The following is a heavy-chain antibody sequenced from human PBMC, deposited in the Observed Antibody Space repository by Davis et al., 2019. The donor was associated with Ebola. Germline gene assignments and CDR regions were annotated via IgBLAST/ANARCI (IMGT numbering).Heavy chain of an antibody. Sequence: GESLKISCEASGFTFSSYVMTWVRQAPGKGLEWVSGISGSGGRTSYADSVKGRFTISRDNSKNTLYLQMNSLRAEDTAVYYCAKSKWQWRIYFDYWGQGTLVTVSS. J-gene: IGHJ4*02. D-gene: IGHD6-19*01. V-gene: IGHV3-23*01. CDR2: ISGSGGRT. CDR3: AKSKWQWRIYFDY. CDR1: GFTFSSYV.